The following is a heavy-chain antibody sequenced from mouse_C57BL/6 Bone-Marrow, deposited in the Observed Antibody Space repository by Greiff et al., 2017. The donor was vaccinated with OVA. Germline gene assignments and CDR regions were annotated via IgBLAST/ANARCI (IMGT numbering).Heavy chain of an antibody. CDR3: ARERGNWSCSAY. V-gene: IGHV1-80*01. D-gene: IGHD2-1*01. CDR1: GYAFSSYW. CDR2: IYPGDGDT. Sequence: QVQLQQSGAELVKPGASVKISCKASGYAFSSYWMNWVKQRPGQGLEWIGQIYPGDGDTNYNGKFKGKATLTADKSSSTAYMQLSSLTSEDSAVYCCARERGNWSCSAYWGQGTLVTVSA. J-gene: IGHJ3*01.